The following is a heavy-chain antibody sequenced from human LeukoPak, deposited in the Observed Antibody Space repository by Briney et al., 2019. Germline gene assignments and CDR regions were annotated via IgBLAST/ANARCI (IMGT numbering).Heavy chain of an antibody. CDR1: GYSFTTFG. Sequence: ASVKVSCKASGYSFTTFGLNWVRQAPGQGLEWMGWINTNSGNAKYAQGFTGRFVFSLDTSVSTAYLQINSLEVEDTAIYYRARVEGRGYWGQGTLLTVSS. CDR3: ARVEGRGY. CDR2: INTNSGNA. J-gene: IGHJ4*02. V-gene: IGHV7-4-1*02.